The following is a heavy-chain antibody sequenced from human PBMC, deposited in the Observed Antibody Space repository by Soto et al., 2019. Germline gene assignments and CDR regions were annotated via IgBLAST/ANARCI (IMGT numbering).Heavy chain of an antibody. CDR1: GFSFSDYS. J-gene: IGHJ6*03. CDR3: ARDGAYCSGIGCRDYCHYMDV. V-gene: IGHV3-21*01. CDR2: ISGSSSYI. D-gene: IGHD2-15*01. Sequence: EVQLVESGGGLVKPGGSLRLSCAASGFSFSDYSMNWVRQAPGKGLEWVSSISGSSSYIYYTDSLKGRFTVSRDNANKSLYVQMNSLRAGDTAVYYCARDGAYCSGIGCRDYCHYMDVWGKGTTVTVSS.